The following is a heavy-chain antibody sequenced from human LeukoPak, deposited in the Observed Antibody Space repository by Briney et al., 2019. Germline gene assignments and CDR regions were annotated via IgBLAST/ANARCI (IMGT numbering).Heavy chain of an antibody. CDR1: GGTFSGYA. D-gene: IGHD3/OR15-3a*01. Sequence: SVKVSYKASGGTFSGYAISWVRQAPGQGLEWMGGIIPIFGTANYAQKFQGKVTITADESTSTAYMELSSLRSEDTAVYYCARLDYEGGDYWGQGTLVTVSS. CDR3: ARLDYEGGDY. J-gene: IGHJ4*02. V-gene: IGHV1-69*13. CDR2: IIPIFGTA.